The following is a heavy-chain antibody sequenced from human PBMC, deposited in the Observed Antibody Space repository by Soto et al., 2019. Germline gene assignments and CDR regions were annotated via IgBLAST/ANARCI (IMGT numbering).Heavy chain of an antibody. CDR3: ARDGIAARRFDY. Sequence: GGSLRLSCAASGFTFSSYGMHWVRQAPGKGLEWVAVIWYDGSNKYYADSVKGRFTIPRDNSKNTLYLQMNSLRAEDTAVYYCARDGIAARRFDYWGQGALVTVSS. D-gene: IGHD6-6*01. CDR2: IWYDGSNK. J-gene: IGHJ4*02. V-gene: IGHV3-33*01. CDR1: GFTFSSYG.